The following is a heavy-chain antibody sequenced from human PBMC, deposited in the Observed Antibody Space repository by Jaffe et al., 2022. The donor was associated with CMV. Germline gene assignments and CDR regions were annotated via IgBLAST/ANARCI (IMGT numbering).Heavy chain of an antibody. V-gene: IGHV4-34*01. Sequence: QVHLQQWGAGLLKPSETLSLTCAVYGGSLSGYYWSWIRQPPGKGLEWIGEINHGGSTHYNPSLKSRVTISLDTSKNQFSLKLTSVTAADTAVYYCAREDPVTTVSTNCFDSWGQGSLVSVSS. CDR1: GGSLSGYY. J-gene: IGHJ5*01. D-gene: IGHD4-17*01. CDR3: AREDPVTTVSTNCFDS. CDR2: INHGGST.